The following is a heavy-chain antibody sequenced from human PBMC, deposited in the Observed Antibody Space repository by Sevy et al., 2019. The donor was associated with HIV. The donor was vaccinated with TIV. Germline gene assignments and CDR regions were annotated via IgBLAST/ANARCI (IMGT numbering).Heavy chain of an antibody. Sequence: GGCLRLSCVASGFTFSRYSMNWVRQAPGKGLEWVSNIGSTGPTIYYADSVKGRFTLSRDNAKNSLYLQMNSLRQEDTAVYYCARPGRGWFEFDSWGQGTTVGVSS. J-gene: IGHJ4*02. V-gene: IGHV3-48*02. CDR3: ARPGRGWFEFDS. D-gene: IGHD6-19*01. CDR2: IGSTGPTI. CDR1: GFTFSRYS.